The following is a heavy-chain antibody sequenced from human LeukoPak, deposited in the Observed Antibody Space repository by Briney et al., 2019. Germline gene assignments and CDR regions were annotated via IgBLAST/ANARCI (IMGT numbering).Heavy chain of an antibody. CDR2: ISGSGGST. V-gene: IGHV3-23*01. CDR3: AKDGIVVVPAGAFDY. J-gene: IGHJ4*02. CDR1: GFTFSSYA. Sequence: GGSLRLSCAASGFTFSSYAMSWVRQAPGKGLEWVSGISGSGGSTYYADSVKGRFTISRDNSKNTLYLQMSSLRAEDTAVYFCAKDGIVVVPAGAFDYWGQGTLVTVSS. D-gene: IGHD2-2*01.